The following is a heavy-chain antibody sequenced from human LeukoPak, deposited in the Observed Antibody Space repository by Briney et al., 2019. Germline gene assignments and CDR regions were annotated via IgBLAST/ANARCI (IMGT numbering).Heavy chain of an antibody. CDR2: ISYGGSNK. D-gene: IGHD4-17*01. CDR1: GFTFSSYA. V-gene: IGHV3-30-3*01. Sequence: PGRSLRLSCAASGFTFSSYAMHWVRQAPGKGLEWVAVISYGGSNKYYADSVKGRFTISRDNSKNTLYLQMNSLRAEDTAVYYCARDLMTTVTTFDYWGQGTLVTVSS. CDR3: ARDLMTTVTTFDY. J-gene: IGHJ4*02.